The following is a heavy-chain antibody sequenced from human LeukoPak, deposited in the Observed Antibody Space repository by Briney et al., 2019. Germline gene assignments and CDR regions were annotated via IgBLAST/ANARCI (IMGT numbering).Heavy chain of an antibody. D-gene: IGHD2-2*01. J-gene: IGHJ6*03. Sequence: SETLSLTCTVSGGSISSGSYYRSWIRQPAGKGLEWIGRIYTSGSTNYNPSLKSRVTISVDTPKNQFSLKLSSVTAADTAVYYCAREPEVSTRPYYYYYYMDVWGKGTTVTVSS. CDR1: GGSISSGSYY. V-gene: IGHV4-61*02. CDR3: AREPEVSTRPYYYYYYMDV. CDR2: IYTSGST.